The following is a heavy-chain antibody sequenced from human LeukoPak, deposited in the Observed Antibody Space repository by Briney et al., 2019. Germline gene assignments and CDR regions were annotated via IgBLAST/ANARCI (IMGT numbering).Heavy chain of an antibody. CDR1: GFTFSDYF. J-gene: IGHJ4*02. CDR2: IKTKGEGGTT. Sequence: GGSLRLSCAASGFTFSDYFMSWIRQAPGKGLEWVGRIKTKGEGGTTDYAAPVKGRFTLSRDDSKNTLYLQMNSLKTEDTAVYYCTTDPPGVYWGQGTLVAVSS. CDR3: TTDPPGVY. V-gene: IGHV3-15*01.